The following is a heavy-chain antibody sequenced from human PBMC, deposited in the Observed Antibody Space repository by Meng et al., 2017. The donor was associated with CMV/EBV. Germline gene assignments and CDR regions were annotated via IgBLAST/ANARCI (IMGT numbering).Heavy chain of an antibody. CDR1: GYIFTSYY. J-gene: IGHJ3*02. V-gene: IGHV1-46*01. D-gene: IGHD6-19*01. Sequence: ASVQVSCKASGYIFTSYYMHWVRQAPGQGLEWMGIIKTRGGSTSYAQKFQGRFTMTRDTYTSTVYMELSSLRSEDTAVYYCARQLARIAVADTDHDAFEIWGQGTMVTVSS. CDR2: IKTRGGST. CDR3: ARQLARIAVADTDHDAFEI.